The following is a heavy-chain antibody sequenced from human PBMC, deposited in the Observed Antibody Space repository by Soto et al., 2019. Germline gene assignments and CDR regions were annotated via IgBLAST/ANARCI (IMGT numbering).Heavy chain of an antibody. CDR2: IKSKTDGGTT. J-gene: IGHJ6*02. Sequence: PGGSRIVTCAASRLTSSNYWMKWVRQAPGKGLESVGRIKSKTDGGTTDYAAPVKGRFSISRYDSKNTLYLQMNSLKTEDTAVYYCTTGLPGYSSPYYYYYGMDVWGQGTTGSVS. D-gene: IGHD6-19*01. CDR1: RLTSSNYW. V-gene: IGHV3-15*01. CDR3: TTGLPGYSSPYYYYYGMDV.